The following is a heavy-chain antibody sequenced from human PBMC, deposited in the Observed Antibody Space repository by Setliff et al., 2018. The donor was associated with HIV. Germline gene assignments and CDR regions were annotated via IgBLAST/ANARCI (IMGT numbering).Heavy chain of an antibody. CDR1: GFSFSSYS. J-gene: IGHJ4*02. D-gene: IGHD1-20*01. Sequence: PGGSLRLSCGASGFSFSSYSMNWVRQAPGKGLEWVSYISPSSTIIYYVDSVKGRFTISRDNAKKSLYLQMNSLRAEDTALYYCARDYSRYTWNYFDYWGQGTLVTVSS. CDR3: ARDYSRYTWNYFDY. V-gene: IGHV3-48*04. CDR2: ISPSSTII.